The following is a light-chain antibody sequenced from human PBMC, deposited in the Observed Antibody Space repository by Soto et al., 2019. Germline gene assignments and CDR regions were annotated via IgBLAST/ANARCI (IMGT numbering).Light chain of an antibody. CDR1: QSVSTN. CDR3: QQYNNWPPWT. V-gene: IGKV3-15*01. CDR2: GAS. J-gene: IGKJ1*01. Sequence: EIVMTQSPATLSVSPGEGATLSCRASQSVSTNVAWYQHKPGQAPRLLIYGASTRATDIPARFSGSGSGTEFTLTISSLQSEDFAIYFCQQYNNWPPWTFGQGTEVEIK.